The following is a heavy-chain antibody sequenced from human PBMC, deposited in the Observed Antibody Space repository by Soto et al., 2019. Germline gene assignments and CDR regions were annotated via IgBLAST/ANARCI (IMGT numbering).Heavy chain of an antibody. Sequence: SETLSLTCTVSGGSLSGYSRSWIRQSPGKGLEWIGYVYSGGGTNYSPSFMGRVTISVDTSKNQFSLKLSSVTAADTAVYYCAREIGGYSGGRGMDVWGQGTTVTVSS. V-gene: IGHV4-59*12. CDR2: VYSGGGT. CDR1: GGSLSGYS. J-gene: IGHJ6*02. D-gene: IGHD6-13*01. CDR3: AREIGGYSGGRGMDV.